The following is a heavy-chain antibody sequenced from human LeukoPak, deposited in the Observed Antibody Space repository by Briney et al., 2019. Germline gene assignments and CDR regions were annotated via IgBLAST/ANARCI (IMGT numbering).Heavy chain of an antibody. Sequence: PSETLSLTCTVYGGSISGYYWTWIRQPPGKGLEWIGYKYYSGSTNSNPSLKSRVTISVDPSKNQFSLKLTSVTAAGTAVYYCARGSGNYFGWFDPWGQGTPVTVSS. CDR1: GGSISGYY. V-gene: IGHV4-59*01. J-gene: IGHJ5*02. CDR2: KYYSGST. CDR3: ARGSGNYFGWFDP. D-gene: IGHD3-10*01.